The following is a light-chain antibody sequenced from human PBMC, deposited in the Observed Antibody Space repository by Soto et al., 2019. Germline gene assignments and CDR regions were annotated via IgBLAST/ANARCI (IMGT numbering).Light chain of an antibody. V-gene: IGKV1-33*01. J-gene: IGKJ4*01. CDR2: GGS. Sequence: DIQMTQSPSSLSASVGDRVTITCQASQAIRNYLNWYQQRPGKAPKLLIYGGSTLETGVPSRFSGRGSATDFTLTISSLQPEDIATYYCQQYDTLPPTFGGGTKVEIK. CDR3: QQYDTLPPT. CDR1: QAIRNY.